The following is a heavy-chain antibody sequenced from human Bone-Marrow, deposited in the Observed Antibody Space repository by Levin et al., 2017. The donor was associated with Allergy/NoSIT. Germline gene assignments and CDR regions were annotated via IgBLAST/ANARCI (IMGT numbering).Heavy chain of an antibody. Sequence: QAGGSLRLSCAASEFTVSTNYMSWVRQAPGKGLEWISVIFTGGITYYSDSVKGRFTISRDNSKNTLYLQMNSLRAEDSAVYYCASFGDCSRTSCYALDYWGQGTLVTVSS. V-gene: IGHV3-53*01. J-gene: IGHJ4*02. D-gene: IGHD2-2*01. CDR3: ASFGDCSRTSCYALDY. CDR1: EFTVSTNY. CDR2: IFTGGIT.